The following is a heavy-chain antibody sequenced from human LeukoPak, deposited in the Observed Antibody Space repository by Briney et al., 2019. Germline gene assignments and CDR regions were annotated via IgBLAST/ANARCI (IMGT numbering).Heavy chain of an antibody. CDR1: GDSVSSNRAA. V-gene: IGHV6-1*01. CDR2: TYYRPNWYS. CDR3: TRVVEYYDILTGSPKGDNYFDS. J-gene: IGHJ4*02. Sequence: SQTLSLTCAISGDSVSSNRAAWNWIRQSPSRGLEWLGRTYYRPNWYSDYAVSVKARITIIPDTSKNHFSLHLDSVTPEDTAVYFCTRVVEYYDILTGSPKGDNYFDSWGQGTLVTVSS. D-gene: IGHD3-9*01.